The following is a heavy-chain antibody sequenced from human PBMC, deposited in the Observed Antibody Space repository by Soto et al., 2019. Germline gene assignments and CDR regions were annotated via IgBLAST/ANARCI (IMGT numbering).Heavy chain of an antibody. V-gene: IGHV3-23*01. D-gene: IGHD3-22*01. Sequence: EVQLLESGGGLVQPGGSLRLSCAASGFTFSSYAMSWVRQAPGKGLEWVSAISGSGGSTYYADSVKGRFTISRDNSKNTLYLKMNSLRAEDTAVYYWAKDSGRTMIVVVITFFAYGGQGTLVTVSS. J-gene: IGHJ4*02. CDR2: ISGSGGST. CDR1: GFTFSSYA. CDR3: AKDSGRTMIVVVITFFAY.